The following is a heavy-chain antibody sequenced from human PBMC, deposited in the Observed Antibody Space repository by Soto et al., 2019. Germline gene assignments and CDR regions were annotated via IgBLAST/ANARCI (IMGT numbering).Heavy chain of an antibody. Sequence: LRLSCAASGFTFSSYGMHWVRQAPGKGLEWVAVIWYDGSNKYYADSVKGRFTISRDNSKNTLYLQMNSLRAEDTAVYYCARDIRTGFLSGMDVWGQGTTVAVSS. D-gene: IGHD2-2*02. J-gene: IGHJ6*02. V-gene: IGHV3-33*01. CDR2: IWYDGSNK. CDR1: GFTFSSYG. CDR3: ARDIRTGFLSGMDV.